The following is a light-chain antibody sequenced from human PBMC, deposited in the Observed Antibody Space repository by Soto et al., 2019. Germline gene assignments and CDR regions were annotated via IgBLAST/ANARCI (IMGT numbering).Light chain of an antibody. CDR2: EDS. CDR1: SSDVGGYNY. CDR3: SSYTSSRPYV. Sequence: QSALTQPASVSGSPGQSITISCTGTSSDVGGYNYVSWYQQHPGTAPKLMIYEDSNRPSGVASRFSGSKSGNTASLTISGLAAEDEAYYCCSSYTSSRPYVFGAGTKLTVL. J-gene: IGLJ3*02. V-gene: IGLV2-14*01.